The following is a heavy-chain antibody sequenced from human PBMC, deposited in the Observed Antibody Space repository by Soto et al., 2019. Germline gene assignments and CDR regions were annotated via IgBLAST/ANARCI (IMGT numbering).Heavy chain of an antibody. D-gene: IGHD3-3*02. CDR1: GFTFSFYG. Sequence: PGGSLRLSCAVSGFTFSFYGFHLVRQSPGKGLEWLGVIVSDGSAIYHADSLEGRFFISRDNSKDILYLQMNSLRVEDTAVYYCARDDAFDNENGFDMWGQGTMVTVSS. CDR3: ARDDAFDNENGFDM. V-gene: IGHV3-33*01. CDR2: IVSDGSAI. J-gene: IGHJ3*02.